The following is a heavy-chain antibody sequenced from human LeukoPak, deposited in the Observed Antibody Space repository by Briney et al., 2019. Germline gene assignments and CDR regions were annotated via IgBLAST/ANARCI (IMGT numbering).Heavy chain of an antibody. D-gene: IGHD5-24*01. CDR1: GFTFSSYG. J-gene: IGHJ4*02. CDR2: ISYDGSNK. Sequence: GGSLRLSCAASGFTFSSYGMHWVRQAPGKGLEWVAVISYDGSNKYYADSVKGRFTISRDNPKNTLYLQMNSLRAEDTAVYYCAKDGTMATTPFDYWGQGTLVTVSS. V-gene: IGHV3-30*18. CDR3: AKDGTMATTPFDY.